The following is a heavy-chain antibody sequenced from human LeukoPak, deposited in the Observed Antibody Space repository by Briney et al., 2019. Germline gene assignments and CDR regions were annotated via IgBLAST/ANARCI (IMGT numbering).Heavy chain of an antibody. J-gene: IGHJ4*02. CDR3: AREYCSGGSCYSD. D-gene: IGHD2-15*01. Sequence: GGSLRLSCAASGFTVSSNYMSWVRQAPGKGLEWVSVIYSGGSTYYADSVKGRFTISRDNAKNSLYLQMNSLRAEDTAVYYCAREYCSGGSCYSDWGQGTLVTVSS. CDR1: GFTVSSNY. V-gene: IGHV3-66*01. CDR2: IYSGGST.